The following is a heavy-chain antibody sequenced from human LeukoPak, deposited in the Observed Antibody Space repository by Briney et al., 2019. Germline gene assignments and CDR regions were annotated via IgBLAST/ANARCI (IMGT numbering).Heavy chain of an antibody. V-gene: IGHV3-48*01. J-gene: IGHJ5*02. CDR1: AFTFSSYS. CDR3: ARGVAGTRFDP. CDR2: ITGSSSAI. Sequence: PGGSLRLSCAASAFTFSSYSMSWVRQAPGKGLECVSYITGSSSAISYADSVKGRFTISRDNAENSLYLQMNSLRAEDTAVYYCARGVAGTRFDPWGQGTLVTVFS. D-gene: IGHD6-19*01.